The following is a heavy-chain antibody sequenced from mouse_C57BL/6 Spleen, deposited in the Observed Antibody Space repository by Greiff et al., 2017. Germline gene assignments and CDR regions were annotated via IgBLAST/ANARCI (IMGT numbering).Heavy chain of an antibody. V-gene: IGHV1-42*01. Sequence: EVQGVESGPELVKPGASVKISCKASGYSFTGYYMNWVKQSPEKSLEWIGEINPSTGGTTYNQKFKAKATLTVDKSSSTAYMQLKSLTSEDSAVYYCARSRGVTTMDYWGQGTSVTVSS. J-gene: IGHJ4*01. CDR3: ARSRGVTTMDY. CDR1: GYSFTGYY. D-gene: IGHD2-12*01. CDR2: INPSTGGT.